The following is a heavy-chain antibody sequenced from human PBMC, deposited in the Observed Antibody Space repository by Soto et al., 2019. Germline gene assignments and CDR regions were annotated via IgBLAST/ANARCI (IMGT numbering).Heavy chain of an antibody. CDR2: IYRGGST. CDR3: AISDFYYYMDV. Sequence: GGSLRLSCAASGFIVSINYMNWVRQAPGKGLEWVSVIYRGGSTYYADSVKGRFTIARHNSENTVYLQMNSLRAEDTAVYYCAISDFYYYMDVWGKGTTVTVSS. CDR1: GFIVSINY. V-gene: IGHV3-53*04. J-gene: IGHJ6*03.